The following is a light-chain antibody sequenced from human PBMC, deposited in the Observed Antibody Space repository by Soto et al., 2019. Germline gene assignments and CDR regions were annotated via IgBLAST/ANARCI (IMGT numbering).Light chain of an antibody. J-gene: IGKJ5*01. CDR2: AAT. Sequence: DIQMTQSPSSLSASVGDRVTITCRASQSIGSYLHWYQQKPRTAPKLLIYAATTLQSGVPPRFSGSGSGTAFTLTISSLQPEDFATYYCQQSYSYVCTFGQGTRLEI. CDR3: QQSYSYVCT. CDR1: QSIGSY. V-gene: IGKV1-39*01.